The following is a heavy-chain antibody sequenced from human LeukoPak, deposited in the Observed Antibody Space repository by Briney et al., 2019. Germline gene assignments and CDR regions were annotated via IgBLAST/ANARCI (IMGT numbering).Heavy chain of an antibody. CDR2: IYYSGST. D-gene: IGHD3-22*01. CDR3: ARSADYYDSSGYYYTIPGYYFDY. V-gene: IGHV4-30-4*07. J-gene: IGHJ4*02. CDR1: GGSISSGGYS. Sequence: SETLSLTCAVSGGSISSGGYSWSWIRQPPGKGLEWIGYIYYSGSTYYNPSLKSRVTISVDTSKNQFSLKLSSVTAADTAVYYCARSADYYDSSGYYYTIPGYYFDYWGQGTLVTVSS.